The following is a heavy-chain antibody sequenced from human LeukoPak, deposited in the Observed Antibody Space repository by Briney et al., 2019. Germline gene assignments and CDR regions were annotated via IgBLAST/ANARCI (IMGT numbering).Heavy chain of an antibody. D-gene: IGHD1-1*01. CDR1: GFTFSSYA. V-gene: IGHV3-23*01. CDR2: ISGSGGST. Sequence: GGSLRLSCATSGFTFSSYAMSWVRQAPGKGLEWVSGISGSGGSTYYADSVKGRFTISRDNSKNTLYLQMNSLRVEDTAVYYCAKTGNPATGDHWGQGTLVTVSS. CDR3: AKTGNPATGDH. J-gene: IGHJ4*02.